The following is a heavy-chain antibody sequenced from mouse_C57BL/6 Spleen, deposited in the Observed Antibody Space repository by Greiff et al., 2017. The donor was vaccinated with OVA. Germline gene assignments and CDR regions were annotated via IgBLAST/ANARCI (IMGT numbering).Heavy chain of an antibody. V-gene: IGHV1-82*01. Sequence: QVQLQQSGPELVKPGASVKISCKASGYAFSSSWMNWVKQRPGKGLEWIGRIYPGDGDTKYNGKFKGKATLTADKSSSTAYMQLSSLTSEDSAVYFCARGNDYDMMDYWGQGTSVTVSS. CDR3: ARGNDYDMMDY. CDR2: IYPGDGDT. D-gene: IGHD2-4*01. CDR1: GYAFSSSW. J-gene: IGHJ4*01.